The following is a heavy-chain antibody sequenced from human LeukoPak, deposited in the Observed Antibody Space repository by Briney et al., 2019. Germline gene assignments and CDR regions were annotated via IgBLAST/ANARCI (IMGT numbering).Heavy chain of an antibody. CDR1: DESFSGYY. CDR2: INHSGST. Sequence: SETLSLTCVVSDESFSGYYWSWVRQPPGKGLEWIGEINHSGSTSFNPSLKSRVAISIDTSRNQFSLKLSSVTAADTAVYYCARGDIVIIPAVKLYYLDSWGQGTLVTVSS. V-gene: IGHV4-34*01. J-gene: IGHJ4*02. D-gene: IGHD2-2*01. CDR3: ARGDIVIIPAVKLYYLDS.